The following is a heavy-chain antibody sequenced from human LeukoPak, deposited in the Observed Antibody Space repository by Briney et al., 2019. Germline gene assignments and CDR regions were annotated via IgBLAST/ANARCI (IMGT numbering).Heavy chain of an antibody. J-gene: IGHJ4*02. Sequence: PSETLSLTCTVSGCTISSYYWSWIRHPPGKGLEWVWYIYYSGSTNYNPSLKSRVTISAPTSKNQFCLQLSSVTAADTAVSYCARGDILAGYYTLFDYWGQGTLVTVSS. CDR1: GCTISSYY. CDR3: ARGDILAGYYTLFDY. V-gene: IGHV4-59*01. D-gene: IGHD3-9*01. CDR2: IYYSGST.